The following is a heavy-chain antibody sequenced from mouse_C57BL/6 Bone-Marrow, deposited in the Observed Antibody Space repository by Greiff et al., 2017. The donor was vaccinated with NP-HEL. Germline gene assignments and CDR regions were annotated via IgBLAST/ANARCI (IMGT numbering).Heavy chain of an antibody. CDR3: ARTYYSNPSYAMED. J-gene: IGHJ4*01. Sequence: VQLKESGAELVKPGASVKLSCTASGFNIKDYYMHWVKQRTEQGLEWIGRIDPEDGETKYAPKFQGKATITADTSTNTAYLQLSSQTSEDTAVYYCARTYYSNPSYAMEDWGKGTSVTVSS. V-gene: IGHV14-2*01. CDR2: IDPEDGET. CDR1: GFNIKDYY. D-gene: IGHD2-5*01.